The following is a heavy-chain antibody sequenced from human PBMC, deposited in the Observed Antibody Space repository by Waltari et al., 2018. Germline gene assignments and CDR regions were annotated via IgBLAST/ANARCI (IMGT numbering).Heavy chain of an antibody. CDR3: ALYSGYDGPWYYYYGMDV. D-gene: IGHD5-12*01. Sequence: EVQLVESGGGLVQPGGSLRLSCAAYGFTFSSYRMHWVGQAPGKGLVWVSRINSDGSSTSYADSVKCRFTISRDNAKNTLYLQMNSLRAEDTAVYYCALYSGYDGPWYYYYGMDVWGQGTTVTVSS. CDR1: GFTFSSYR. J-gene: IGHJ6*02. V-gene: IGHV3-74*01. CDR2: INSDGSST.